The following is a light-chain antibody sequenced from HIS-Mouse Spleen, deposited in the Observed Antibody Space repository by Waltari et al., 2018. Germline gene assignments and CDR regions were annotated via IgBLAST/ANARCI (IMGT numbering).Light chain of an antibody. J-gene: IGKJ1*01. CDR2: AAS. V-gene: IGKV1-39*01. Sequence: DIQLTQSPSSLSAYVGDGVTITCRASQSISSYLNWYQQKPGKAPKLLIYAASSLQSGVPSRFSGSGSGTDFTLTISSLQPEDFATYYCQQSYSTPRTFGQGTKVEIK. CDR1: QSISSY. CDR3: QQSYSTPRT.